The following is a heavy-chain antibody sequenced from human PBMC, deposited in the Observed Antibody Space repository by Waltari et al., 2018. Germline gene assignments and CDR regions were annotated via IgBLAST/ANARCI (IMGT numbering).Heavy chain of an antibody. CDR3: ARGAWIQLWLAGTNWYFDL. CDR2: INHSGST. CDR1: GGSFSGYY. V-gene: IGHV4-34*01. Sequence: QVQLQQWGAGLLKPSETLSLTCAVYGGSFSGYYWSWIRQPPGKGLEWIGEINHSGSTNYNPARKSRVTISVDTSKNQFALKLSSVTAADTAVYYCARGAWIQLWLAGTNWYFDLWGRGTLGTVSS. D-gene: IGHD5-18*01. J-gene: IGHJ2*01.